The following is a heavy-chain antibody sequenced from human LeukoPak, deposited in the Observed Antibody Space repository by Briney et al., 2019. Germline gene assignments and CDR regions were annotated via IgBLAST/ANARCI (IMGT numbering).Heavy chain of an antibody. CDR2: IYHSGST. CDR1: GYSISSGYY. CDR3: ARVGGELPYYFDY. D-gene: IGHD3-16*02. V-gene: IGHV4-38-2*02. J-gene: IGHJ4*02. Sequence: PSETLSLTCTVSGYSISSGYYWGWIRQPTGKGLEWIGSIYHSGSTYYNPSLKSRVTISVDTSKNQFSLKLSSVTAADTAVYYCARVGGELPYYFDYWGQGTLVTVSS.